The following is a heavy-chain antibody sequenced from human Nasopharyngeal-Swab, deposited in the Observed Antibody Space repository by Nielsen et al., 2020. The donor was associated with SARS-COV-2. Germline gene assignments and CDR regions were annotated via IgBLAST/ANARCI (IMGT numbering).Heavy chain of an antibody. V-gene: IGHV3-15*01. Sequence: WILQPPGKGLEWVGRIKSKTDGGITDYAAPVKGRFTISRDDSKNTLYLQMNSLKTEDTAVYYCTTDLRSAGLTKNRLLLWFGELRRTNWFDPWGQGTLVTVSS. CDR3: TTDLRSAGLTKNRLLLWFGELRRTNWFDP. CDR2: IKSKTDGGIT. J-gene: IGHJ5*02. D-gene: IGHD3-10*01.